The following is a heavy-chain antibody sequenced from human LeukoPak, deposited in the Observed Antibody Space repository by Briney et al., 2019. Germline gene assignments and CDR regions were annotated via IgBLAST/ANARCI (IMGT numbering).Heavy chain of an antibody. CDR1: GFTFSSYS. CDR3: ARDGLDYGFWSGYPTGYYFDY. CDR2: ISSSSSYI. J-gene: IGHJ4*02. Sequence: PGGSLRLSCAASGFTFSSYSMNWVRQAPGKGLEWVSSISSSSSYIYYADPVKGRFTISRDNAKNSLYLQMNSLRAEDTAVYYCARDGLDYGFWSGYPTGYYFDYWGQGTLVTVSS. V-gene: IGHV3-21*01. D-gene: IGHD3-3*01.